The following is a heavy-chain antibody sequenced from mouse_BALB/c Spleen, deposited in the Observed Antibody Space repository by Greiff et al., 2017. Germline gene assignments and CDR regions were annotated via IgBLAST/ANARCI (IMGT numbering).Heavy chain of an antibody. CDR3: ARIAMDY. J-gene: IGHJ4*01. CDR1: GFTFSSYA. V-gene: IGHV5-9-4*01. Sequence: EVKLVESGGGLVKPGGSLKLSCAASGFTFSSYAMSWVRQSPEKRLEWVAEISSGGSYTYYPDTVTGRFTISRDNAKNTLYLEMSSLRSEDTAMYYCARIAMDYWGQGTSVTVSS. CDR2: ISSGGSYT.